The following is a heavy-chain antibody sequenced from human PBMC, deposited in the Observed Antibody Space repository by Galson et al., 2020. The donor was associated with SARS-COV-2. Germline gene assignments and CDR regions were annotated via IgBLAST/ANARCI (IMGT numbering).Heavy chain of an antibody. D-gene: IGHD4-17*01. CDR3: ARGYYGDFVDY. CDR1: GFTFTDYY. V-gene: IGHV1-2*02. Sequence: ASVKVSCKASGFTFTDYYIHWVRQAPGQGLEWMGWINPNSGGTILAQKFQGRVTMTTDTSISTAYMELSSLRSDDTAVYYCARGYYGDFVDYWGQGTLVTVSS. CDR2: INPNSGGT. J-gene: IGHJ4*02.